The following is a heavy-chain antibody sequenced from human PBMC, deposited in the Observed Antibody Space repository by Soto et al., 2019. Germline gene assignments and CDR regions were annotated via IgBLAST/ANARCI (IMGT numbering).Heavy chain of an antibody. V-gene: IGHV1-18*01. CDR3: AIERGGYRYGDY. CDR2: VNIDKGNT. CDR1: GYPFSNYG. J-gene: IGHJ4*02. Sequence: QVQLVQSGPEVKKPGASVRVSCKPSGYPFSNYGISWMRQAPGQGLEWMGWVNIDKGNTKYAQKFQDRVTMTTDTSTSTVYLELRSLRSDDTALYYCAIERGGYRYGDYWRQGTLVTVSS. D-gene: IGHD5-18*01.